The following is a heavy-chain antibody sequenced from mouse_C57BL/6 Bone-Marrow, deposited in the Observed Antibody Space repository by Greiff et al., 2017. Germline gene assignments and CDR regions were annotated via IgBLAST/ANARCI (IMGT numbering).Heavy chain of an antibody. V-gene: IGHV5-4*03. Sequence: EVKLMESGGGLVKPGGSLKLSCAASGFTFSSYAMSWVRQTPEKRLEWVATISGGGSYTYYPDNVQGRFTISRDNAKNNLYLQMSHLKAEDTAINYCARVKGDDWGQGTTLTVSS. J-gene: IGHJ2*01. CDR2: ISGGGSYT. CDR3: ARVKGDD. D-gene: IGHD1-3*01. CDR1: GFTFSSYA.